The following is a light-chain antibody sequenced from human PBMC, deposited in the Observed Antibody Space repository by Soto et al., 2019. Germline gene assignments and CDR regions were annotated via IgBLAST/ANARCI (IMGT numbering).Light chain of an antibody. V-gene: IGKV3-15*01. CDR1: QSVSSN. CDR3: QQYYRFPWT. Sequence: EIVMTQSPATPSVSPGERATLSCRASQSVSSNLAWYQQKPGQAPRLLIYGASTRATGIPARFSGSGSGTEFTLTISSVHSEDFATYFCQQYYRFPWTFGQGTKVDIK. J-gene: IGKJ1*01. CDR2: GAS.